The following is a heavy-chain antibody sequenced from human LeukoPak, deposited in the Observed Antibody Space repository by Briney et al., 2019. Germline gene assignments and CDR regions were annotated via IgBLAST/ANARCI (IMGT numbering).Heavy chain of an antibody. Sequence: PGGSLRLSCAVSGLTFSDHYMDWVRQAPGKGLEWVGRIRNKAKTYTTEHAASVRGRFTISRDDSKNSLYLQMNSLRAEDTAVYYCARRGIQLWPHDDYWGQGTLVTVSS. V-gene: IGHV3-72*01. CDR3: ARRGIQLWPHDDY. CDR1: GLTFSDHY. CDR2: IRNKAKTYTT. J-gene: IGHJ4*02. D-gene: IGHD5-18*01.